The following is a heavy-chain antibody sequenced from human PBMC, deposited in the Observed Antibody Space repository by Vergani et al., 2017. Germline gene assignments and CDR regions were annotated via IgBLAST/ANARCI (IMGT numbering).Heavy chain of an antibody. CDR3: ARVLGAGYCSSTSCRTWFDA. CDR2: IYHSGST. J-gene: IGHJ5*02. D-gene: IGHD2-2*01. CDR1: GGSISSSNW. V-gene: IGHV4-4*02. Sequence: QVQLQESGPGLVKHSGTLSLTCAVSGGSISSSNWWSGVRQPPGKGLEWIGEIYHSGSTNYNPSLKSRVTISVDKSKNQLSLKLSSVTAADTAVYYCARVLGAGYCSSTSCRTWFDAWGQATLVTVSS.